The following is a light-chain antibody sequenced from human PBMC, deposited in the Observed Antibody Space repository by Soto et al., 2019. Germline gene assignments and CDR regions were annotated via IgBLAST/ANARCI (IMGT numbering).Light chain of an antibody. CDR3: QQSYRTPRT. J-gene: IGKJ1*01. Sequence: DIQMTQSPSSLSASVGDRVTITCRASQSISTYLNWYQQKPGKAPKLLMHAASSLDRGVPSRFSGSGSGTDFTLTISSLQPEDCATYYCQQSYRTPRTFGQGTKVDIK. CDR2: AAS. V-gene: IGKV1-39*01. CDR1: QSISTY.